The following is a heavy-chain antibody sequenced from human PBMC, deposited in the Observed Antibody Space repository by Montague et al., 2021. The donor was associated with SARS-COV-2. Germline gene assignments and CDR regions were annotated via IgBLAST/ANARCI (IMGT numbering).Heavy chain of an antibody. Sequence: CAISGDSVSSNIAAWNWIRQSPSRGLEWLGRTYYRSKWYNDYAVSVRSRITINPDTSKNQFSLQLNSVTPEDTAVYYCTQERGPGRTTWHYFDYWGQGTLVTVSP. J-gene: IGHJ4*02. D-gene: IGHD1-14*01. CDR3: TQERGPGRTTWHYFDY. CDR2: TYYRSKWYN. V-gene: IGHV6-1*01. CDR1: GDSVSSNIAA.